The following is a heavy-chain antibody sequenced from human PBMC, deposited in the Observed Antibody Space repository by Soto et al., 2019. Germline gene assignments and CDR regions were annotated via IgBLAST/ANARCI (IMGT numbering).Heavy chain of an antibody. Sequence: EVQLVESGGGLVQPGGSLRLSCAASGFTFSSYEMNWVRQAPGKGLEWVSYISSSGSTIYYADSVKSRFTISRDNAKNSLYLQMNSLRAEDTAVYYCARDLMIVPSNFDYWGQGTLVTVSS. D-gene: IGHD3-22*01. V-gene: IGHV3-48*03. CDR3: ARDLMIVPSNFDY. J-gene: IGHJ4*02. CDR2: ISSSGSTI. CDR1: GFTFSSYE.